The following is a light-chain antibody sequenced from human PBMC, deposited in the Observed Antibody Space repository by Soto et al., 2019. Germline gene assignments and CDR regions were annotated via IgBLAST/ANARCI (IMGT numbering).Light chain of an antibody. CDR3: QQYNSYSPI. Sequence: DIQMTQSPSTLSASVGDRVTITCRASQSISSWLAWYQQKPGKAPKLLIYDASSLESGVPSRFSGRGSGTEFTLTISSLQPDDFATYYCQQYNSYSPIFGQGTKLEIK. CDR2: DAS. V-gene: IGKV1-5*01. CDR1: QSISSW. J-gene: IGKJ2*01.